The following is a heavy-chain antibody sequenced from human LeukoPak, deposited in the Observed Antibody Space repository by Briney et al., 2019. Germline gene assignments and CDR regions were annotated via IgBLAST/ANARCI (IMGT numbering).Heavy chain of an antibody. V-gene: IGHV3-33*06. CDR3: AKDLLEGGPYNNCFDP. J-gene: IGHJ5*02. Sequence: GGSLRLSCAASGFTFSSYGMHWVRQAPGKGLEWVGVIWYDGSNKYYADSVKGRFTISRDNSKNTLYLQMNSLRAEDTAVYYCAKDLLEGGPYNNCFDPWGQGTLVTVSS. D-gene: IGHD1-1*01. CDR2: IWYDGSNK. CDR1: GFTFSSYG.